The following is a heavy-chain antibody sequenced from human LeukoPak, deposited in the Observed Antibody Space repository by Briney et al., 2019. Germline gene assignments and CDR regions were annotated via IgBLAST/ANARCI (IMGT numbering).Heavy chain of an antibody. CDR1: GYTFTSSG. V-gene: IGHV1-18*01. CDR2: FNTYNGNT. D-gene: IGHD6-19*01. Sequence: ASVKVSCTASGYTFTSSGISWVRQAPGQGREWRGWFNTYNGNTNYAQKLQGRVTMTTDTPTRTAYMELRSLRSDDTGVYYCARDEQWLVPISRPFYGMDVWGQGTTVTVSS. CDR3: ARDEQWLVPISRPFYGMDV. J-gene: IGHJ6*02.